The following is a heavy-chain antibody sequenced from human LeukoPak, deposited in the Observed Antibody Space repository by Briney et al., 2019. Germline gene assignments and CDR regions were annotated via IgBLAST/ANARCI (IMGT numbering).Heavy chain of an antibody. J-gene: IGHJ4*02. Sequence: SETLSLTCAVYGGSFSGYYWSWIRQPPGKGLEWIGEINHSGSTNYNPSLKSRVTISVDTSKNQFSPKLSSVTAADTAVYYCARGPVWGSSVDYWGQGTLVTVSS. CDR3: ARGPVWGSSVDY. V-gene: IGHV4-34*01. CDR1: GGSFSGYY. CDR2: INHSGST. D-gene: IGHD3-16*01.